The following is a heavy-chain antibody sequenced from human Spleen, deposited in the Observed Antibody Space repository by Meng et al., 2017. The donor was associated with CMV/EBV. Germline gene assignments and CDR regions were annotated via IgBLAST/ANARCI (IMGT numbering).Heavy chain of an antibody. V-gene: IGHV1-2*02. CDR3: ARGTYYYGSGSYVDWYFDL. CDR2: INPNSGGT. D-gene: IGHD3-10*01. J-gene: IGHJ2*01. CDR1: EYTFSGYY. Sequence: ASVKVSCKISEYTFSGYYIHWVRQAPGQGLEWMGWINPNSGGTNYAQNFQGRVTLTWDTSISTAYMQLSRLTFDDTAVYYCARGTYYYGSGSYVDWYFDLWGRGTLVTVSS.